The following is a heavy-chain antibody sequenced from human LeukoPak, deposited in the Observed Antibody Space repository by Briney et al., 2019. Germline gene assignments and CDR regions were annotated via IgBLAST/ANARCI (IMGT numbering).Heavy chain of an antibody. CDR1: GGSFSGYY. J-gene: IGHJ4*02. D-gene: IGHD3-22*01. Sequence: SETLSLSYSVYGGSFSGYYWKWLRQPAGKGLEWVGRVYPSGTTNSNPSLKSRVTMSIATSKNQFFLKLNSVTAADTAVYYCERGHNYFDGSSYTYYFDYWGQGTLVTVSS. V-gene: IGHV4-4*07. CDR2: VYPSGTT. CDR3: ERGHNYFDGSSYTYYFDY.